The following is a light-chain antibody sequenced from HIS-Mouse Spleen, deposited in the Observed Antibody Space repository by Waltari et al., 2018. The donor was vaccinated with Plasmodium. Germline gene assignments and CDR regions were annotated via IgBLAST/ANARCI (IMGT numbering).Light chain of an antibody. CDR3: QQYYSTPLT. V-gene: IGKV4-1*01. CDR1: HKNY. J-gene: IGKJ4*01. Sequence: DIVMTQSPDSLAVSLGERATINCKSSHKNYLAWYQQKPGQPPKLLIYWASTRESGVPDRFSGSGSGTDFTLTISSLQAEDVAVYYCQQYYSTPLTFGGGTKVEIK. CDR2: WAS.